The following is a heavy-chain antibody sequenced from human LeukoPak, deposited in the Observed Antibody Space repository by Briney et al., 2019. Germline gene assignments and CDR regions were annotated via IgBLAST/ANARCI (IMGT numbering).Heavy chain of an antibody. Sequence: GGSLRLSCAVSGFTFSSYGMSWVRQAPGKGLEWVSAISGSGANTYYADSVKGRFTISRDNSKNTLYLQMNSLRAGDTAVYFCAKDVSPGHYWGQGTLVTVPP. CDR3: AKDVSPGHY. D-gene: IGHD2/OR15-2a*01. CDR2: ISGSGANT. CDR1: GFTFSSYG. J-gene: IGHJ4*02. V-gene: IGHV3-23*01.